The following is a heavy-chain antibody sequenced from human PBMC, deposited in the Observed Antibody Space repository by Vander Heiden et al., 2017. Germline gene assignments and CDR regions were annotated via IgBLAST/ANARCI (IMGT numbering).Heavy chain of an antibody. D-gene: IGHD2-2*01. Sequence: QLQLQESGPGLVKPSETLSLTCSVSGRSISSYFWSWIRQPPGKGLEWIRYIDNSGSTDYNPSLKSRVTISRDTSKNQVSLKLNAVTAADTAVYYCVRDRFVAVPTAAQHYYGMDVWGQGTTVTVSS. CDR3: VRDRFVAVPTAAQHYYGMDV. CDR1: GRSISSYF. CDR2: IDNSGST. V-gene: IGHV4-59*01. J-gene: IGHJ6*02.